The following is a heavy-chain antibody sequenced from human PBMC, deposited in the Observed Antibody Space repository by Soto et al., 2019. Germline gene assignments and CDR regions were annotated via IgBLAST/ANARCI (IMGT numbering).Heavy chain of an antibody. CDR3: ARAGELGVGDYYQYGMDV. CDR2: ISPYNGNT. D-gene: IGHD1-7*01. CDR1: GYTFLNYG. J-gene: IGHJ6*02. Sequence: QVQLVQSGAEVRKPGASVKVSCKASGYTFLNYGISWVRQAPGQGLEWMGWISPYNGNTNYGEKLQGRVTMTTDTSANTAYMELRSLRSDDTAVYYCARAGELGVGDYYQYGMDVWGQGTTVTVSS. V-gene: IGHV1-18*01.